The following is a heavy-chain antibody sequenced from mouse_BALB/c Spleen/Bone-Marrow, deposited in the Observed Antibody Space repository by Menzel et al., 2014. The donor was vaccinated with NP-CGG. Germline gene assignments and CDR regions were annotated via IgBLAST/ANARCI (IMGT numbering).Heavy chain of an antibody. CDR3: ARDEDYAMDY. Sequence: EVQRVESGGGLVQPGGSRKLSCAASGFSFSSFGMHWVRQAPEKGLEWVAYISSGSSTIYYADTVKGRFTISRDNPKNSLFLQMPSLRSEDTAMYYRARDEDYAMDYWGQGTSVTVSS. CDR1: GFSFSSFG. J-gene: IGHJ4*01. V-gene: IGHV5-17*02. CDR2: ISSGSSTI.